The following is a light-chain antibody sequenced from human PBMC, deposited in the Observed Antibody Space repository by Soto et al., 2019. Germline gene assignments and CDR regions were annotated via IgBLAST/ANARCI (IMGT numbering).Light chain of an antibody. J-gene: IGLJ1*01. V-gene: IGLV2-8*01. CDR2: EVN. CDR1: SSDVGGYNY. CDR3: SSYAGSSNV. Sequence: QSVLTQPPSASGSPGQSVAISCTVTSSDVGGYNYVSWYQQHPGKAPKLMIYEVNKRPSGVPDRFSGSKSGNTASLTVSGLQAEDEADYYCSSYAGSSNVFGTGTKVTAL.